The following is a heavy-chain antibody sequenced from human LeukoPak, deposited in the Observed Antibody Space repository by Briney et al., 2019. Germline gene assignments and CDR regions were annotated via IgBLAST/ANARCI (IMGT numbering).Heavy chain of an antibody. V-gene: IGHV3-74*01. Sequence: GGSLRLSCVASGFTFSSYWIHWVRQAPEKGLVWVSRINGDGGSTDYADSVKGRFTISRDNARNTLFLQMNSLRAEDMALYYCAKGNIQRNYDFWSGFLVLDWFDPWGQGTLVTVSS. J-gene: IGHJ5*02. CDR1: GFTFSSYW. CDR2: INGDGGST. D-gene: IGHD3-3*01. CDR3: AKGNIQRNYDFWSGFLVLDWFDP.